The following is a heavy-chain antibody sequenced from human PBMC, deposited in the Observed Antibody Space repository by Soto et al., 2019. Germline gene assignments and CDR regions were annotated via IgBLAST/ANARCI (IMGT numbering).Heavy chain of an antibody. CDR3: ARGGGRGYNELDP. Sequence: QVQLVQSGAEVKKPGASVKVSCKASGYTFTAYYMHWVRQAPGQGLEWMGWINPNSGGTYHAQNFQGRVTMTRDTSTTTAYMELASLRSDDTAVYYCARGGGRGYNELDPWGLGTLVIVSS. J-gene: IGHJ5*02. D-gene: IGHD5-12*01. V-gene: IGHV1-2*02. CDR1: GYTFTAYY. CDR2: INPNSGGT.